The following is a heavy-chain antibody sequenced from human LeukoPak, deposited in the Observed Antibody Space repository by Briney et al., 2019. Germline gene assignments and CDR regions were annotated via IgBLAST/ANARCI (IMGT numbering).Heavy chain of an antibody. D-gene: IGHD6-6*01. CDR3: ARVVEQLVLTLGNY. J-gene: IGHJ4*02. Sequence: GASVKVSCKASGYTFTSYGISWVRQAPGQGLEWMGWISAYNGNTNYAQKLQGRVTMTTDTSTSTAYMELRSLRSDDTAVYYCARVVEQLVLTLGNYWGQGTLVTVSS. CDR1: GYTFTSYG. V-gene: IGHV1-18*01. CDR2: ISAYNGNT.